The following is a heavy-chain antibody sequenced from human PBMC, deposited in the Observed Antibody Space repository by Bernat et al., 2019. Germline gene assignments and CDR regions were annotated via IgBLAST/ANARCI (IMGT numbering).Heavy chain of an antibody. CDR3: ARKEGSSWYYMDV. J-gene: IGHJ6*03. CDR1: GGSLSSSNW. V-gene: IGHV4-4*02. Sequence: QVQLQQWGAGLLKPSETLSLTCAVSGGSLSSSNWWTWVRQPPGKGLEWIGEIWHSGSLNYNPSLNSRVTISVDNSKNQFSLKLTSVTAADTAVYYCARKEGSSWYYMDVWGKGTTVAVFS. CDR2: IWHSGSL. D-gene: IGHD6-13*01.